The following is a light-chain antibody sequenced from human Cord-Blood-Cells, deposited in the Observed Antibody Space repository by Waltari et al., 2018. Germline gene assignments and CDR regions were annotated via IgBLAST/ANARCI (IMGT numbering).Light chain of an antibody. CDR2: WAS. J-gene: IGKJ3*01. CDR3: QQYYSTPPT. V-gene: IGKV4-1*01. CDR1: QSVLYSSNNKNY. Sequence: DIVMTQSQDSLAVSLGERATINCKSSQSVLYSSNNKNYLAWYQKKPGQPPKLLIYWASTRESGVPDRFSGSGSGTDFTLTISSLQAEDVAVYYCQQYYSTPPTFGPGTKVDIK.